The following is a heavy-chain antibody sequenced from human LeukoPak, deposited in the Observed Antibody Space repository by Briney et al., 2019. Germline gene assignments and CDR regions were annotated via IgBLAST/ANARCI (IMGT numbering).Heavy chain of an antibody. Sequence: PGGSLRLSCAAFGFTFSSYWMHWVRQAPGKGLVWVSRINSDGSSTSYADSVKGRFTISRDNAKNSVYLQMDSLRAEDTALYYCVRGQAIVVVPVAMGFWGQGTLVTVSS. CDR2: INSDGSST. D-gene: IGHD2-2*01. V-gene: IGHV3-74*01. J-gene: IGHJ4*02. CDR1: GFTFSSYW. CDR3: VRGQAIVVVPVAMGF.